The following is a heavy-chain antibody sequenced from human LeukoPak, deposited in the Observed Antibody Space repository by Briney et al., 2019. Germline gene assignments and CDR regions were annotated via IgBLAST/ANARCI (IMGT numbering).Heavy chain of an antibody. V-gene: IGHV4-61*02. CDR3: ARDGATVVTPDYNWFDP. D-gene: IGHD4-23*01. CDR2: IYTSGST. CDR1: GGSISSGSYY. Sequence: SQTLSLTCTVSGGSISSGSYYWSWIRQPAGKGLGWIGRIYTSGSTNYNPSLKSRVTISVDTSKNQFSLKLSSVTAADTAVYYCARDGATVVTPDYNWFDPWGQGTLVTVSS. J-gene: IGHJ5*02.